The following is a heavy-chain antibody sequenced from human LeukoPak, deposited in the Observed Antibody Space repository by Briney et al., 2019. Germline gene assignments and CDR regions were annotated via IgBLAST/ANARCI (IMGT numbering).Heavy chain of an antibody. D-gene: IGHD1-26*01. V-gene: IGHV3-74*01. CDR3: AREAWELHDAFDI. CDR1: GFTFSSYW. CDR2: INSDGSST. J-gene: IGHJ3*02. Sequence: PGGSLRLSCAASGFTFSSYWMHWVRQAPGKGLVWVSRINSDGSSTNYADSVKGRFTISRDNAKNTLYLQMNSLRAEDTAVYYCAREAWELHDAFDIWGQGTMVTVSS.